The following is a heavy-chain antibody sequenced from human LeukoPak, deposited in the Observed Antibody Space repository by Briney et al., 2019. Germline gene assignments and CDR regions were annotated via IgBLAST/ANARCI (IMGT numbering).Heavy chain of an antibody. CDR3: ARVGRWELRRLYNWFDP. CDR2: ISAYNGNT. V-gene: IGHV1-18*01. CDR1: GYTFTSYG. Sequence: ASVKVSCKASGYTFTSYGISWVRQAPGQGLEWMGWISAYNGNTNYAQKLQGRVTMTTDTSTSTAYMELRSLRSDDTAVYYCARVGRWELRRLYNWFDPWGQGTLVTVSS. D-gene: IGHD1-26*01. J-gene: IGHJ5*02.